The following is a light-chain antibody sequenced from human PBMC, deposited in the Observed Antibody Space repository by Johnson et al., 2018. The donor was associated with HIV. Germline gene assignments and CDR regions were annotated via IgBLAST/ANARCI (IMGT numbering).Light chain of an antibody. CDR2: ENN. CDR3: GTWDSSLSAYV. CDR1: SSNIGNNY. J-gene: IGLJ1*01. Sequence: QSVLTQPPSVSAAPGQKVTISCSGSSSNIGNNYVSWYQQLPGTAPKLFIYENNKRPSGIPDRFSDSQSGPSATLAITGLQTGDEADYYCGTWDSSLSAYVFGTGTKVTVL. V-gene: IGLV1-51*02.